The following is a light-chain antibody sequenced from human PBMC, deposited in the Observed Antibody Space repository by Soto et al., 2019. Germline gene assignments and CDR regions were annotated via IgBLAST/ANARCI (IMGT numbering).Light chain of an antibody. CDR3: QQYNNWVT. V-gene: IGKV3-15*01. CDR2: GAS. CDR1: QSVSSN. Sequence: EIVMTQSPVTLSVSPGERATLSCRASQSVSSNLVWYQQKPGQAPRLLIYGASTRATGIPARFSGSGSGTEFTITISSLPSEDFAVYYCQQYNNWVTFGGGTKVEIK. J-gene: IGKJ4*01.